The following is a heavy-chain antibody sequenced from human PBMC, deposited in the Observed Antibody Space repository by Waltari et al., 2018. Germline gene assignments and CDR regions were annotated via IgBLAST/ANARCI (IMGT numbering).Heavy chain of an antibody. CDR2: IYYSGST. D-gene: IGHD3-9*01. CDR1: GGSISSYY. Sequence: QVQLQESGPGLVKPSETLSLTCTVSGGSISSYYWSWIRQPPGKGLEWIGYIYYSGSTNYNPSLKSRVTISVDTSKNQFSLKLSSVTAADTAVYYCARGAPSILTGYHWGQGTLVTVSS. J-gene: IGHJ5*02. V-gene: IGHV4-59*01. CDR3: ARGAPSILTGYH.